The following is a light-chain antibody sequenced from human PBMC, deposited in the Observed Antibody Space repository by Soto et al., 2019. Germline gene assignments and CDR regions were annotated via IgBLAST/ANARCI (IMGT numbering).Light chain of an antibody. Sequence: QSVLTQPPSASGTPGQRVTISCSGSTSNIGTNYVYWYQQLPGTAPKLLIYTNNQRPSGVPDRFSGSKSGTSASLAISGLRSEDEADYSCVAWDDSLSGPVFGGGTKLTVL. J-gene: IGLJ3*02. V-gene: IGLV1-47*02. CDR1: TSNIGTNY. CDR2: TNN. CDR3: VAWDDSLSGPV.